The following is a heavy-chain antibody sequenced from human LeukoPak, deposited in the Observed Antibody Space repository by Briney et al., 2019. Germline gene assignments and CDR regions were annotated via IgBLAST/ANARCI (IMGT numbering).Heavy chain of an antibody. Sequence: SETLSLTCAVYGGSFSGYYWSWIRQPPGKGLEWIGEINHSGSTNYNPSLRSRVTISVDTPKNQFSLKLSSVTAADTAVYYCARAPRRPWKYQLPDYWGQGTLVTVSS. CDR3: ARAPRRPWKYQLPDY. CDR2: INHSGST. V-gene: IGHV4-34*01. CDR1: GGSFSGYY. J-gene: IGHJ4*02. D-gene: IGHD2-2*01.